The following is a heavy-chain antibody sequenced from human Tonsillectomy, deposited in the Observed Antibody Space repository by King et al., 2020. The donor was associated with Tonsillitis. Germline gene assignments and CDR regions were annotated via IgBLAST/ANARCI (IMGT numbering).Heavy chain of an antibody. J-gene: IGHJ4*02. D-gene: IGHD3-9*01. CDR2: ISGSGCST. CDR1: VFTFSSYA. V-gene: IGHV3-23*04. CDR3: AKEPGVLRYFDWPPYYFDY. Sequence: VQLVESGGGLVQPGGSLRLSCTASVFTFSSYAMSWVRQAPGKALEWGSAISGSGCSTYYADSVKGRFTISRDNSKNTLYLQMNSLRAEDTAVYYCAKEPGVLRYFDWPPYYFDYWGQGTLVTVSS.